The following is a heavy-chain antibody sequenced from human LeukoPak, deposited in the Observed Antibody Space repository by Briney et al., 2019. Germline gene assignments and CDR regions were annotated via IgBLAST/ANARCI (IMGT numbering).Heavy chain of an antibody. CDR1: GGTFSSYA. Sequence: GASVKVSCKASGGTFSSYAISWVRQAPGQGLEWMGGIIPIFGTANYAQKFQGRVTITADESTSTAYMELSSLRSEDTAVYYCARGPYSSSWLRVYYYMDVWGKGTTVTISS. CDR2: IIPIFGTA. J-gene: IGHJ6*03. V-gene: IGHV1-69*13. CDR3: ARGPYSSSWLRVYYYMDV. D-gene: IGHD6-13*01.